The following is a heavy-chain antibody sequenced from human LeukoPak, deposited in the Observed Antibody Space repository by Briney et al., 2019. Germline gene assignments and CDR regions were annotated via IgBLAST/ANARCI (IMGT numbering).Heavy chain of an antibody. CDR1: GGSFSGYY. CDR3: AVMMGARGFDP. J-gene: IGHJ5*02. Sequence: SETLSLTYAVYGGSFSGYYWSWIRQPPGKGLEWIGEINHSGSTNYNPSLKSRVTISVDTSKNQFSLKLSSVTAADTAVYYCAVMMGARGFDPWGQGTLVTVSS. CDR2: INHSGST. D-gene: IGHD1-26*01. V-gene: IGHV4-34*01.